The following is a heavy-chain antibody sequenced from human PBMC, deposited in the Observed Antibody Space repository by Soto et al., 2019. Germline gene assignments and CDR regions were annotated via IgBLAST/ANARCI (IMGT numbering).Heavy chain of an antibody. Sequence: GGSLRLSCAASGFTFSSYAMSWVRQAPGKGLEWVSAISGSGGSTYYADSVKGRFTISRDNSKNTLYLQMNSLRAEDTAVYYCASSGGLRFEPDFAFDYWGQGTLVTVSS. V-gene: IGHV3-23*01. J-gene: IGHJ4*02. CDR3: ASSGGLRFEPDFAFDY. CDR1: GFTFSSYA. CDR2: ISGSGGST. D-gene: IGHD3-3*01.